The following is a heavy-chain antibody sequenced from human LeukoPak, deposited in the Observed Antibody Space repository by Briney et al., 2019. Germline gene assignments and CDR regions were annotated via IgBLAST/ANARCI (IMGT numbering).Heavy chain of an antibody. D-gene: IGHD6-6*01. V-gene: IGHV4-38-2*02. Sequence: SETLSLTCTVSGYSISSGYYWGWIRQPPGKGLEWIGSMYHSGNTPLNPSLKSRVTISVDTSKNQCSLNLSSVTAADTAVYYCARDGIAARTELPDYWGQGTLVTVSS. CDR2: MYHSGNT. CDR1: GYSISSGYY. J-gene: IGHJ4*02. CDR3: ARDGIAARTELPDY.